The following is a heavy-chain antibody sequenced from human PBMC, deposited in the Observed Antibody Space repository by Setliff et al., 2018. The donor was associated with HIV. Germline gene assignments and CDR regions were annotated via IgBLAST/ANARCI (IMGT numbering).Heavy chain of an antibody. CDR2: INPYNGKR. Sequence: SVKVSCKAYGYTFIDYGFCWVRQAPGQGLEWMGWINPYNGKRNYAQSLQGRVTMTTDTSTNSAYMELRNLKSDDTAVYYCARDLFTSGSDRSRQAGYYYYYYLDVWGKGTTVTVSS. V-gene: IGHV1-18*01. D-gene: IGHD3-10*01. CDR3: ARDLFTSGSDRSRQAGYYYYYYLDV. J-gene: IGHJ6*03. CDR1: GYTFIDYG.